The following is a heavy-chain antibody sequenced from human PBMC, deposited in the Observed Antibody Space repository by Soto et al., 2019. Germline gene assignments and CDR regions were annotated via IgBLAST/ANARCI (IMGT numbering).Heavy chain of an antibody. Sequence: ASVKVSCKASGYTFTSYGINWVRQAPGQGLEWMGWISAYNGNTNYAQKLQGRVTMTTDTSTSTAYMELRSLRSDDTAVYYCARDIRDYDFWSGYYTSDYWGQGTLVTVSS. CDR3: ARDIRDYDFWSGYYTSDY. D-gene: IGHD3-3*01. CDR2: ISAYNGNT. J-gene: IGHJ4*02. V-gene: IGHV1-18*01. CDR1: GYTFTSYG.